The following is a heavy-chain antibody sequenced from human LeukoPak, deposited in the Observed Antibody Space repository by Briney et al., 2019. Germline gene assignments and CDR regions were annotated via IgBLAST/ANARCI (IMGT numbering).Heavy chain of an antibody. Sequence: PGGSLRLSCAASGFTVSSNYMSWVRQAPGKGLKWVSVINSGGTYYADSVKGRFSISRDNSKNTLYLQMSSLRAEDTAVYYCARNGDYDYWGQGTLVTVSS. CDR1: GFTVSSNY. J-gene: IGHJ4*02. V-gene: IGHV3-53*01. CDR3: ARNGDYDY. D-gene: IGHD4-17*01. CDR2: INSGGT.